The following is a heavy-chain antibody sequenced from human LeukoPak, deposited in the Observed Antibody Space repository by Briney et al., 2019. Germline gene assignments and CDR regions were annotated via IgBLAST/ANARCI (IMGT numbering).Heavy chain of an antibody. Sequence: GSLRLSCAASGFTFSSYSMNWVRQAPGKGLEWVSYISSSSSTIYYADSVKGRFTISRDNGKNSLYLQMNSLRAEDTAVYYCAREADYWGQGTLVTVSS. J-gene: IGHJ4*02. CDR3: AREADY. CDR2: ISSSSSTI. CDR1: GFTFSSYS. V-gene: IGHV3-48*01.